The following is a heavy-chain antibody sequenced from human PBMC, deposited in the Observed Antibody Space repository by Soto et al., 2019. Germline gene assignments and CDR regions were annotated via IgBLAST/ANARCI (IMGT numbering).Heavy chain of an antibody. D-gene: IGHD3-9*01. CDR1: GFTFSSYA. CDR2: ISGSGGST. J-gene: IGHJ6*02. Sequence: GGSLRLSCAASGFTFSSYAISWVRQAPGKGLEWVSAISGSGGSTYYADSVKGRFTISRDNSKNTLYLQMNSLRAEDTAVYYCAKEAYDILTGYYNGYYYYGMDVWGQGTTVTVSS. V-gene: IGHV3-23*01. CDR3: AKEAYDILTGYYNGYYYYGMDV.